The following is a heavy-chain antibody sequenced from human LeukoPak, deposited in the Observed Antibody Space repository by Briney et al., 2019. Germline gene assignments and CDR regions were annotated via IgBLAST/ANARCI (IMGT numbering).Heavy chain of an antibody. V-gene: IGHV3-30*18. CDR3: AKDEGPICLYGDCPFDY. CDR1: GFTVSHYG. D-gene: IGHD4-17*01. Sequence: GMSLRLSCAASGFTVSHYGIHWVRQAPGKGLEWVAVMSYDESKNKYLDSVEGRFALSRDSSKNTVYLQMNSLRDEDTAVYYCAKDEGPICLYGDCPFDYWGLGNMVTVSS. J-gene: IGHJ4*02. CDR2: MSYDESKN.